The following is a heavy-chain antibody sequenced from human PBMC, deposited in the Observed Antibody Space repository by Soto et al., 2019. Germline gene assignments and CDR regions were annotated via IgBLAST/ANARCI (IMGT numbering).Heavy chain of an antibody. D-gene: IGHD4-17*01. CDR3: ARDHFYGDYDYYYYGMDV. CDR1: GYTFTSYG. J-gene: IGHJ6*02. V-gene: IGHV1-18*01. CDR2: ISAYNGNT. Sequence: QVQLVQSGAEVKKPGASVKVSCKASGYTFTSYGVSWVRQAPGQGFAGMGWISAYNGNTTYAQKPQGKVSMTTDTGTGRSCMGLRSLRSDATAVYYCARDHFYGDYDYYYYGMDVWGHGATVTVSS.